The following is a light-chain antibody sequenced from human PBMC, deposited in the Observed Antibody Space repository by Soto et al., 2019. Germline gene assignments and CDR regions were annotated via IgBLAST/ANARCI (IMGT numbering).Light chain of an antibody. J-gene: IGKJ5*01. CDR1: QTVSSN. V-gene: IGKV3D-15*01. CDR2: GAS. CDR3: QQYSKWPIT. Sequence: EIILTQSPDTLSLSPVERATLSCRSSQTVSSNYLAWCQQRPGQAPRLLIYGASTRAAGIPDRFSGSGSGTEFTLTISSLQSEDFAVYYCQQYSKWPITFGQGTRLEIK.